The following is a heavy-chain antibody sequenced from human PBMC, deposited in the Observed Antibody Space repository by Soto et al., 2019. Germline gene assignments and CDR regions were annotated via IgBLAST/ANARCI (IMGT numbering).Heavy chain of an antibody. CDR2: IKEDGSEK. D-gene: IGHD6-6*01. Sequence: PGGSLRLSCAASGFTFSSYWMSWVRQAPGKGLEWVANIKEDGSEKYYVDSVKGRFTISRDNAKNSLYLQMNSLRAEDTAVYYCARDIATRPSWFDPWGQGTLVTVSS. CDR1: GFTFSSYW. CDR3: ARDIATRPSWFDP. J-gene: IGHJ5*02. V-gene: IGHV3-7*01.